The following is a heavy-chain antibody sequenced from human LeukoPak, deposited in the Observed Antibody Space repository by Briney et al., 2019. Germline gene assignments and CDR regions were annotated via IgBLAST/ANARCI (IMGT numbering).Heavy chain of an antibody. V-gene: IGHV3-30-3*01. J-gene: IGHJ4*02. CDR1: GFTVSSNY. Sequence: GGSLRLSCAASGFTVSSNYMSWVRQAPGKGLEWVAVISYDGSNKYYADSVKGRFTISRDNSKNTLYLQMNSLRAEDTAVYYCASGYDILTLDYWGQGTLVTVSS. CDR3: ASGYDILTLDY. D-gene: IGHD3-9*01. CDR2: ISYDGSNK.